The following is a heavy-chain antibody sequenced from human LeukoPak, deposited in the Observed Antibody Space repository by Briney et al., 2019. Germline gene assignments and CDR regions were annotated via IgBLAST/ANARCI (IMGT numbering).Heavy chain of an antibody. D-gene: IGHD1-1*01. V-gene: IGHV3-48*03. J-gene: IGHJ4*02. CDR1: GFTFTTYE. CDR2: ISPGSGETI. Sequence: PGGSLRLSCAASGFTFTTYEMNWVRQAPAKGLEWISYISPGSGETIYYADSVKGRFTISRDNAKNSVYLQMKSLRAQDTAVYYCARKTFGTVSFHYWGQGNLVTVSS. CDR3: ARKTFGTVSFHY.